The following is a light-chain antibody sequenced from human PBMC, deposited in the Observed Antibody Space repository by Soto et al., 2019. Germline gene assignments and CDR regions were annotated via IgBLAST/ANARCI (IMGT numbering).Light chain of an antibody. Sequence: EIQITQKNSTLSGSVGDRVTITCRASQTIRSLFAWCQQTPGKAPKLLIYKASTLKSGVPSRFSGSGSGTEFTLTISSLQPDDFATYYCQHYNIYSEPFGQ. CDR2: KAS. CDR1: QTIRSL. V-gene: IGKV1-5*03. CDR3: QHYNIYSEP. J-gene: IGKJ1*01.